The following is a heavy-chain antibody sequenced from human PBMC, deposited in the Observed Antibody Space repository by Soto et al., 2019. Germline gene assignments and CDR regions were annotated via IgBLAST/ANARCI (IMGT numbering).Heavy chain of an antibody. CDR2: IWYDGSNK. D-gene: IGHD3-3*01. Sequence: QVQLVESGGRVVQPGRYLRLSCAESGFTFSSYGMHWGRQAPGKGLEWVAVIWYDGSNKYYADSVKGRFTNSRDNSKNTLYLQMNTLRAADTAVYYCARDRLRFLEWLNAFDIWGQGTMVTVSS. V-gene: IGHV3-33*01. CDR3: ARDRLRFLEWLNAFDI. J-gene: IGHJ3*02. CDR1: GFTFSSYG.